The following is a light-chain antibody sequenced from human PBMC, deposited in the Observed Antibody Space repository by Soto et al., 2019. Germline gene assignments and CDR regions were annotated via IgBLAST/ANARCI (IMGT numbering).Light chain of an antibody. J-gene: IGKJ1*01. CDR1: QSVSIN. V-gene: IGKV3-15*01. CDR3: QHYNNWPPWT. CDR2: GAS. Sequence: EIVMTQSPATLSVSPGERATLSCRASQSVSINLAWYQQKPGQAPRLLIYGASTRATGIPARFSGSGSGTEFTLTISSLQSEDFAGYYCQHYNNWPPWTFGQGTNVEIK.